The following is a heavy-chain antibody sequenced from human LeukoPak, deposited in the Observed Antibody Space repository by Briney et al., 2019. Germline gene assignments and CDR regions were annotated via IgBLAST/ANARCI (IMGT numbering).Heavy chain of an antibody. D-gene: IGHD2-21*02. J-gene: IGHJ6*03. V-gene: IGHV3-23*01. CDR2: ISGSGGST. CDR3: ARAYCGGDCYSGSYYYYMDV. Sequence: GGSLRLSCAASGFTFSSSAMNWVRQAPGKGLEWVSAISGSGGSTYYADSVKGRFTISRDNAKNSLYLQMNSLRAEDTALYYCARAYCGGDCYSGSYYYYMDVWGKGTTVTVSS. CDR1: GFTFSSSA.